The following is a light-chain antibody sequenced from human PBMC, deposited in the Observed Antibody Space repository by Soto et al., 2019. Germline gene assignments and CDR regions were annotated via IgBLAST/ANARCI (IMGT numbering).Light chain of an antibody. J-gene: IGKJ4*01. V-gene: IGKV3-11*01. CDR3: QQRYVWLT. Sequence: EIVLTHSPDTLSLSPGERATLSCRAGQSISTYLAWYQQKSGQAPRLLIYDASNRATGTPARFSGSGSGTDFTLTISSLEPEDSAVYYCQQRYVWLTFGGGTKVDIK. CDR2: DAS. CDR1: QSISTY.